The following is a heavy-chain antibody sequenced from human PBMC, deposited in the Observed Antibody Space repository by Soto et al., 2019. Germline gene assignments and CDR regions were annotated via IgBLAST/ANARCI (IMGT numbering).Heavy chain of an antibody. CDR2: IYSSGDT. CDR3: ARDRRRSSGVWSWFDP. D-gene: IGHD6-19*01. V-gene: IGHV4-30-2*01. J-gene: IGHJ5*02. CDR1: GGSINTNDFS. Sequence: QLKLEETGSGLVRPSQTLSLTCAVSGGSINTNDFSWSWVRQPPGKGLEWIGHIYSSGDTYYNPSLKSRVTLSIDKSKNEFSLRLASVTAADTAFYYCARDRRRSSGVWSWFDPWGQGTLVTVSS.